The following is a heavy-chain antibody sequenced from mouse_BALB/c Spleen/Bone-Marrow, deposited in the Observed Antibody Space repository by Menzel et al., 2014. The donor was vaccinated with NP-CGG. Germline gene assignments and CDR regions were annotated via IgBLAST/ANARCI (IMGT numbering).Heavy chain of an antibody. CDR2: ISSGGGYT. CDR3: TRQRNWDHYAMDY. V-gene: IGHV5-6*02. CDR1: GFTFSTYG. Sequence: DVKLVESGGDLVKPGGSLKLSCAASGFTFSTYGMSWARQTPDKRLEWVATISSGGGYTYYPDSVKGRFTISRDNANNTRYLQMSSLKSEDTAMYYCTRQRNWDHYAMDYWGQGTSVTVSS. J-gene: IGHJ4*01. D-gene: IGHD4-1*01.